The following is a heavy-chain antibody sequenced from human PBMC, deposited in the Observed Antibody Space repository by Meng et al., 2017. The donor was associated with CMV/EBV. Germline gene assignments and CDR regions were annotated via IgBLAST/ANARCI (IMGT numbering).Heavy chain of an antibody. CDR3: ARRMGSTSSSYWFDP. D-gene: IGHD2-2*01. J-gene: IGHJ5*02. CDR2: IHPGDSDT. Sequence: KVSCKGSGYSFTSYWIGWVRQMPGKGLEWMGIIHPGDSDTRYSPSFQGQVTISADKSISTAYLQWSSLKASDTAMYYCARRMGSTSSSYWFDPWGQGTLVTVSS. V-gene: IGHV5-51*01. CDR1: GYSFTSYW.